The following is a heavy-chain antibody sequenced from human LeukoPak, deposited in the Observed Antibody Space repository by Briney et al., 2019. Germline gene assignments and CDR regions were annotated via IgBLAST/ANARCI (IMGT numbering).Heavy chain of an antibody. CDR2: IYWDDDK. D-gene: IGHD6-13*01. Sequence: SGPTLVNPTQTLTLTYTFSGFSLSTSGVVVGWIRQPPGKALEGLALIYWDDDKRYSPSLKSRLTITKDTSKNQVVLTMTNMDPVDTATYYCAHRRAAAGTGDAFDIWGQGTMVTVSS. V-gene: IGHV2-5*02. CDR1: GFSLSTSGVV. J-gene: IGHJ3*02. CDR3: AHRRAAAGTGDAFDI.